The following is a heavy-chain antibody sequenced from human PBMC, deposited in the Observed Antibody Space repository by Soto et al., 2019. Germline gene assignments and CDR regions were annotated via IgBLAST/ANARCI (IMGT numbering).Heavy chain of an antibody. CDR3: ARGVRGASNWFDP. J-gene: IGHJ5*02. CDR2: IFTSGNT. D-gene: IGHD3-10*02. CDR1: GGSISNSY. V-gene: IGHV4-4*07. Sequence: SETLSLTCTVSGGSISNSYWYWIRQPAGKGLEWIGRIFTSGNTNYSPSLKSRVIMSVDTSKNQFSLKMRSVTAADTAVYYCARGVRGASNWFDPWRQRTLVTVPS.